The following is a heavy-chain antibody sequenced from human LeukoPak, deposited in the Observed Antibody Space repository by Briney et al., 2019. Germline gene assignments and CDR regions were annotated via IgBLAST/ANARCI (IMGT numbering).Heavy chain of an antibody. J-gene: IGHJ5*02. D-gene: IGHD6-19*01. CDR3: ARGWVETGFDP. CDR2: IYHSGST. CDR1: GYSISSGYY. V-gene: IGHV4-38-2*01. Sequence: SETLSLTCAVSGYSISSGYYWGWIRQPPGKGLEWIGSIYHSGSTYYNPSLKSRVTISVDTSKNQFSLKLSSVTAADTAVYYCARGWVETGFDPWGQGTLVTVSS.